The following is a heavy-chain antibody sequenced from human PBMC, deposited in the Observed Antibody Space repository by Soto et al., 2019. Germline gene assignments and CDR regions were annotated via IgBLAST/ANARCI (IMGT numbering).Heavy chain of an antibody. V-gene: IGHV4-4*02. J-gene: IGHJ3*01. CDR1: GDSISNSRW. Sequence: QVQLQESGPGLVKPSGTLSLTCAVSGDSISNSRWWTWVRQPPWKGLEWIGDIFHSGDTNYNPSLKSRVFISVDKSQNPFSLKVSSVTAADTAVYYCAYSTGWYRHDVWGQGTLVTVSS. D-gene: IGHD6-19*01. CDR3: AYSTGWYRHDV. CDR2: IFHSGDT.